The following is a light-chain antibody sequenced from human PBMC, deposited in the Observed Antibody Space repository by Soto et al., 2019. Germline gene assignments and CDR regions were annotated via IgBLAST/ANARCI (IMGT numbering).Light chain of an antibody. J-gene: IGLJ1*01. CDR3: SSYTSSSTQV. CDR1: SSDVGGYNY. CDR2: EVS. Sequence: QSVLTQPASVSGSPGQSITISCTGTSSDVGGYNYVSWYQQHPGKAPKLMIYEVSNRPSGVSNRFSGSKSGNTASLTISGLQDEDEADYYCSSYTSSSTQVFGNGTKVTVL. V-gene: IGLV2-14*01.